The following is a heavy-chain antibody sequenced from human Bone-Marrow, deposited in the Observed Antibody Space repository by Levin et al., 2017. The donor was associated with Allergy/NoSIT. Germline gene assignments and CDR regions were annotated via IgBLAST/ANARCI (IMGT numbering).Heavy chain of an antibody. CDR1: GDSISHGGYY. CDR3: AREERSLWFDP. Sequence: PSETLSLTCTVSGDSISHGGYYWTWIRQHPGKGLEWIGYIYYTGGTQYNPSLKSRPAMSLDPSKNQFSLKLDSLTAADTAVYYCAREERSLWFDPWGQGTLVTVSS. J-gene: IGHJ5*02. CDR2: IYYTGGT. D-gene: IGHD3-10*01. V-gene: IGHV4-31*03.